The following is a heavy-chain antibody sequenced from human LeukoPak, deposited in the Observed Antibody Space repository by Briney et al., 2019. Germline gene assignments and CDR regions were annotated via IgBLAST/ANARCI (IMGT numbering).Heavy chain of an antibody. D-gene: IGHD6-6*01. Sequence: PGGSLRLSCAASGFTFSPYGMHWVRQAPGKGLEWVALIRYDGSNKYYADSVKGRFTISRDNSKNTLYLQMNSLRAEDTAVYYCAKDLFRYSSSSPDYWGQGTLVTVSS. V-gene: IGHV3-30*02. CDR1: GFTFSPYG. J-gene: IGHJ4*02. CDR2: IRYDGSNK. CDR3: AKDLFRYSSSSPDY.